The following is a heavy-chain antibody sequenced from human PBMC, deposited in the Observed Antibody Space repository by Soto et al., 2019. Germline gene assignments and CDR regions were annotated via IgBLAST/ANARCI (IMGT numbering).Heavy chain of an antibody. Sequence: ASVKVSCKASGGTFSNYIHWVRQAPGQGLEWMGWINPDNGGTTSAQKFQGRVTMTRDTSVTTSYMELSRLTSDDTAVYYCARDPRPPSGWLGFWEYGMDVWGQGTTVTVSS. CDR3: ARDPRPPSGWLGFWEYGMDV. V-gene: IGHV1-2*02. CDR1: GGTFSNY. J-gene: IGHJ6*02. CDR2: INPDNGGT. D-gene: IGHD3-3*01.